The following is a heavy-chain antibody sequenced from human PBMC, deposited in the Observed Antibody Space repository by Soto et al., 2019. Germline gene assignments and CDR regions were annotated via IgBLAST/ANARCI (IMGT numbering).Heavy chain of an antibody. J-gene: IGHJ4*02. CDR3: ARDHVYFDY. Sequence: QVQLVQSGAEVKKPGASVKVSCKASGYTFTSYAMHWVRKAPEQRLEWMGWINAGNGNTKYSQQFQGRVTITRDTSVSTAYMDLSSLRSEDTAVDYCARDHVYFDYWGQGTLVTVSS. CDR1: GYTFTSYA. CDR2: INAGNGNT. V-gene: IGHV1-3*01.